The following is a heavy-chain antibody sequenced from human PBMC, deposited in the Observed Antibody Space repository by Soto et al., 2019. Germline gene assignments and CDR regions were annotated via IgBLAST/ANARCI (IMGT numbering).Heavy chain of an antibody. CDR3: VRSPSTGRNFDY. V-gene: IGHV6-1*01. CDR1: GDSVSSKTVA. D-gene: IGHD2-8*02. J-gene: IGHJ4*02. CDR2: TFYRSKWYN. Sequence: QLQLQQSGPGLVKPSQTLSLTCAISGDSVSSKTVAWNWIRQSPSGALEWLGRTFYRSKWYNEYAVSVKSRIIVNPDTSRNQVSLQLNSVIPEDTAVYYCVRSPSTGRNFDYWGQGTLVTVSS.